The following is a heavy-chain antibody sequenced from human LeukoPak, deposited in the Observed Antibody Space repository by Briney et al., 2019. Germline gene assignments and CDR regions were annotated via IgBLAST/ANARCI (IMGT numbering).Heavy chain of an antibody. D-gene: IGHD1-26*01. CDR1: GVTFSSYA. J-gene: IGHJ4*02. CDR2: ISGSGGST. V-gene: IGHV3-23*01. CDR3: ADTKWEPTQGYFDY. Sequence: GGSLRLSCAASGVTFSSYAMSWVRQAPGKGLEWVSAISGSGGSTYYADSVEGRFTISRDNSKNMLYLQMNSLRAEDTAVYYCADTKWEPTQGYFDYWGQGTLVTVSS.